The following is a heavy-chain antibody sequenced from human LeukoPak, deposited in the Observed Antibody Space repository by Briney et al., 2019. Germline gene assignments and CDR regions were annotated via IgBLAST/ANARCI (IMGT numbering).Heavy chain of an antibody. CDR2: ISAYNGNT. Sequence: ASVKVSCKASGYTFTSYGISWVRQAPGQGLEWMGWISAYNGNTNYEQKLQGRVTMTTDTYTSTAYMELRSLRSDDTAVYYCARARYSSGWYYFDYWGQGTLVTVS. J-gene: IGHJ4*02. CDR1: GYTFTSYG. V-gene: IGHV1-18*01. D-gene: IGHD6-19*01. CDR3: ARARYSSGWYYFDY.